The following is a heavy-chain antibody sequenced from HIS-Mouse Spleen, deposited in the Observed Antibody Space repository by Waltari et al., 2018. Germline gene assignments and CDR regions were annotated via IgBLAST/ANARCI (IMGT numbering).Heavy chain of an antibody. V-gene: IGHV4-59*01. CDR1: GGSISSYY. J-gene: IGHJ2*01. Sequence: QVQLQESGPGLVKPSETLSLTCTVSGGSISSYYWSWIRQPPGKGLEWIGYYSGSTNYDPSLTSRVTISVDTSKNQFSLKLSSVTAADTAVYYCARASRDLLLPRYFDLWCRGTLVTVSS. CDR2: YYSGST. CDR3: ARASRDLLLPRYFDL.